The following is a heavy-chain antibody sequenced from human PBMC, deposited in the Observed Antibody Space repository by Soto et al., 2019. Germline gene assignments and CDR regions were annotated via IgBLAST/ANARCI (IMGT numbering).Heavy chain of an antibody. Sequence: QVQLVQSGAEVREPGSSVKVSCKASVGTVRTYSITWVRQAPGQGLEWRGNINPILDIANYAQKFQGRVTITADKSTSIAYRELNSLRSEDTAVYYCARGPVVVVPDDMFTRHNRFAPWGQGNRVTVAT. CDR1: VGTVRTYS. V-gene: IGHV1-69*02. CDR3: ARGPVVVVPDDMFTRHNRFAP. CDR2: INPILDIA. J-gene: IGHJ5*02. D-gene: IGHD2-2*01.